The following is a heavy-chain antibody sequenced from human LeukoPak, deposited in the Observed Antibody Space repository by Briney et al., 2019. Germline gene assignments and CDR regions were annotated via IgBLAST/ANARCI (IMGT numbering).Heavy chain of an antibody. CDR1: GFTVSSNY. J-gene: IGHJ4*02. CDR2: IHSGGST. V-gene: IGHV3-53*01. CDR3: AKDPLTPVTDLDY. Sequence: GGSLRLSCAASGFTVSSNYMSWVRQAPGKGLEWVSVIHSGGSTYYADSVKGRFTISRDNSKNALYLQMNSLRAEDTAVYYCAKDPLTPVTDLDYCVQPTLVSVSS. D-gene: IGHD4-11*01.